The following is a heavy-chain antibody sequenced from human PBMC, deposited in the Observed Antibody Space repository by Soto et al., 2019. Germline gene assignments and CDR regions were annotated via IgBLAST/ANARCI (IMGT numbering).Heavy chain of an antibody. D-gene: IGHD3-22*01. V-gene: IGHV3-23*01. CDR1: GFTFSSYA. J-gene: IGHJ3*02. CDR3: AKDLWLTMIVVVMAPNDAFDI. CDR2: IRGSGGST. Sequence: GGSLRLSCAASGFTFSSYAMSWVRQAPGKRLKRVKAIRGSGGSTYYEDSVKGRFTISRDNSKNTLYLQMNSLRAEYTAVYYCAKDLWLTMIVVVMAPNDAFDIWGQGTMVTVSS.